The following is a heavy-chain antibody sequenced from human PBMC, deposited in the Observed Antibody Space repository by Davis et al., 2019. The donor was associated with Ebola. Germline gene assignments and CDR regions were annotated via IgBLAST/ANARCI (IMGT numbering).Heavy chain of an antibody. V-gene: IGHV3-30*04. J-gene: IGHJ4*02. CDR1: GFTFSSYA. D-gene: IGHD3-3*01. CDR3: ARDPGYDFWSGYQGYFDY. CDR2: ISYDGSNK. Sequence: GESLKISCAASGFTFSSYAMHWVRQAPGKGLEWVAVISYDGSNKYYADSVKGRFTISRDNSKNTLYLQMNSLRAEDTAVYYCARDPGYDFWSGYQGYFDYWGQGTLVTVSS.